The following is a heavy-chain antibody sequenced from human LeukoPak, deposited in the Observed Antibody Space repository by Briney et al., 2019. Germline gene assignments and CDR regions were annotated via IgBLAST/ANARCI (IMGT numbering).Heavy chain of an antibody. CDR1: GYTFISYG. CDR2: INTYNGYT. D-gene: IGHD4-23*01. CDR3: GRELNKRFRGVTPEGSDY. V-gene: IGHV1-18*01. J-gene: IGHJ4*02. Sequence: GASVKVSCKSSGYTFISYGISWVRQAPGQGLEWMGWINTYNGYTNYAQKFQGRVTMTTDKSTRTAYMELRSLRSDDTAVYYCGRELNKRFRGVTPEGSDYWGQGTLVTVSS.